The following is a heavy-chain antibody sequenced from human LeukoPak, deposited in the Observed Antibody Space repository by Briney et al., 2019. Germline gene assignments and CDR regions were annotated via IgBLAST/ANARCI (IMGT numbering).Heavy chain of an antibody. CDR3: AKKGATTGDFDY. Sequence: GGSLRLSCAASVFTFSNFLMTWVRQAPWKGPEWVSAISGSGGDTYYADSVKGRFTISRDKSKNTLYLQMNSLRAEDTAVYYCAKKGATTGDFDYWGQGTLVTVSS. CDR1: VFTFSNFL. CDR2: ISGSGGDT. V-gene: IGHV3-23*01. J-gene: IGHJ4*02. D-gene: IGHD1-26*01.